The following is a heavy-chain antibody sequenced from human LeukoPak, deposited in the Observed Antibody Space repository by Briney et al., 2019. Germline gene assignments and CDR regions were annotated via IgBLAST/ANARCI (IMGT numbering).Heavy chain of an antibody. CDR1: GGSISTYY. V-gene: IGHV4-4*07. CDR3: ARGGGYCSGGSCYLDF. CDR2: IYTNGNT. Sequence: SETLSLSCTVSGGSISTYYWSWIRQPAGKGLEWIGRIYTNGNTNYNPSLKSRVTISVDTSKNQFSLKLTSVTAADTAVYYCARGGGYCSGGSCYLDFWGQGGLVTVSS. D-gene: IGHD2-15*01. J-gene: IGHJ4*02.